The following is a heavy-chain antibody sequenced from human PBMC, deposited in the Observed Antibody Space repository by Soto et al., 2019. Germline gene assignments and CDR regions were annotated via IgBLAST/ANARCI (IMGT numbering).Heavy chain of an antibody. CDR2: INTDGSVT. V-gene: IGHV3-74*01. D-gene: IGHD1-26*01. J-gene: IGHJ4*02. CDR3: ARQTGLGATNY. Sequence: DVDLVESGGALVQPGGSLRLSCAGSGFTFSNFWMHWVRQAPGKGLVWVARINTDGSVTSHADSVKGRFTISRDNAKSTLYLQMTRLREEDSAIYYCARQTGLGATNYWGRGTLVTVSS. CDR1: GFTFSNFW.